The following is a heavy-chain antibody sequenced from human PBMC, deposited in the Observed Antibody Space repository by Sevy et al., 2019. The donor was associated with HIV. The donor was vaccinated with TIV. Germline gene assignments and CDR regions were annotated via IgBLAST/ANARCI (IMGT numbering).Heavy chain of an antibody. CDR3: AREVTMIVVETNYFGY. V-gene: IGHV3-30-3*01. D-gene: IGHD3-22*01. CDR1: GFTFSSYA. J-gene: IGHJ4*02. Sequence: GGSLRLSCAASGFTFSSYAMHWVRQAPGKGLEWVAVISYDGSNKYYADSVKGRFTISRDNSKNTLYLQMNSLRAEDTAVYYCAREVTMIVVETNYFGYWGQGTLVTVSS. CDR2: ISYDGSNK.